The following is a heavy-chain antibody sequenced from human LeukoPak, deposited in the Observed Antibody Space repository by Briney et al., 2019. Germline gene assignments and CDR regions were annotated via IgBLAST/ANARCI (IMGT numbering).Heavy chain of an antibody. CDR2: MSGNGDST. D-gene: IGHD4/OR15-4a*01. CDR1: GFTFNDYA. V-gene: IGHV3-23*01. J-gene: IGHJ4*02. CDR3: AKARGDYGQPFDY. Sequence: PGGSLRLSCAGSGFTFNDYAMSWVRQAPGKGLEWVSAMSGNGDSTFYADSVKGRFTISRDNSKNTQSLQMNSLRAEDTAVYYCAKARGDYGQPFDYWGQGTLVTVSS.